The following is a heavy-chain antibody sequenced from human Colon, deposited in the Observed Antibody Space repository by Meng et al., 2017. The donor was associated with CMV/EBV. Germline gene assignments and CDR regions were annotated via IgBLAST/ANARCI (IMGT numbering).Heavy chain of an antibody. J-gene: IGHJ4*02. D-gene: IGHD2-21*01. Sequence: ASVKVSCKASGGTFSSYAISWVRQAPGQGLEWMGWMNPNSGNIGYAQKFQGRVTMTRNTSISTAYMELSSLRSEDTAVYYCARGGRKSSGGDCYCLFWGQGTLVTVSS. CDR1: GGTFSSYA. V-gene: IGHV1-8*02. CDR2: MNPNSGNI. CDR3: ARGGRKSSGGDCYCLF.